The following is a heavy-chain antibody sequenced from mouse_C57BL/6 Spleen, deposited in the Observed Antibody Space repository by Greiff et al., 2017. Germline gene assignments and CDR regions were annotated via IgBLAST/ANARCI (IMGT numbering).Heavy chain of an antibody. CDR3: ARGDYYGSSYLFAY. V-gene: IGHV1-55*01. D-gene: IGHD1-1*01. J-gene: IGHJ3*01. Sequence: QVQLQQPGAELVKPGASVKMSCKASGYTFTSYWITWVKQRPGQGLEWIGDIYPGSGSTNYNEKFKSKATLTVDTSSSTAYMQLSSLTSEDSAVYYCARGDYYGSSYLFAYWGQGTLVTVAA. CDR1: GYTFTSYW. CDR2: IYPGSGST.